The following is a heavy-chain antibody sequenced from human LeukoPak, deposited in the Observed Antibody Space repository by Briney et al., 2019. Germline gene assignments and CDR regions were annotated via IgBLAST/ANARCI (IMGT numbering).Heavy chain of an antibody. Sequence: PGGSLRLSCAASGFTFSNYWMTWVRQAPGKGLEWVANINQNGGMNEYLDSVKGRFTISRNNAKNSLLLQMDSLSAEYTAVYYCASGIGWFEYWGQGTLVTVSS. V-gene: IGHV3-7*01. J-gene: IGHJ5*01. CDR2: INQNGGMN. D-gene: IGHD1-14*01. CDR3: ASGIGWFEY. CDR1: GFTFSNYW.